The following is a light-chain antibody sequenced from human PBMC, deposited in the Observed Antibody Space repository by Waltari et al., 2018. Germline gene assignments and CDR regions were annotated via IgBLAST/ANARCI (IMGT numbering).Light chain of an antibody. Sequence: DIQMTQSPSSLSASVGDRVTITCRASQSISSYLSWYQRKPGKAPKLLIYDTSTLQSGVPSRFSGRGSGTDFTLTISSLQPEDFATYWCQQSYSSFSFGGGTKVEIK. CDR2: DTS. J-gene: IGKJ4*01. V-gene: IGKV1-39*01. CDR1: QSISSY. CDR3: QQSYSSFS.